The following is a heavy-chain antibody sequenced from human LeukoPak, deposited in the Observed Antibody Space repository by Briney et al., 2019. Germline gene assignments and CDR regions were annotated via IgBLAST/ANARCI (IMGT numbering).Heavy chain of an antibody. CDR2: IYYSGST. CDR1: GGSIRDSSYY. D-gene: IGHD5-24*01. V-gene: IGHV4-39*01. CDR3: ARQVATIYHDFDI. J-gene: IGHJ3*02. Sequence: PSETLSLTCSVSGGSIRDSSYYWALIRQPPGKGLEWIGSIYYSGSTYYNPSLQSRVTMSVDTSRNQFSLNLRSVTAADTATFYCARQVATIYHDFDIWGQGTMITVSS.